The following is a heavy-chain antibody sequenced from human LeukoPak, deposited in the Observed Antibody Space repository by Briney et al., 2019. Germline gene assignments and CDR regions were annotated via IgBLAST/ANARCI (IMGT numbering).Heavy chain of an antibody. V-gene: IGHV4-34*01. CDR1: GGSFSGYY. D-gene: IGHD4-17*01. CDR3: ARESPDYGDYFDY. Sequence: SETLSLTCAVYGGSFSGYYWSWIRQPPGKGLEWIGEINHSGSTNYNPSLKSRVTISVDTSKNQFSLKLSSVTAADTAVYYCARESPDYGDYFDYWGQGTLVTVSS. CDR2: INHSGST. J-gene: IGHJ4*02.